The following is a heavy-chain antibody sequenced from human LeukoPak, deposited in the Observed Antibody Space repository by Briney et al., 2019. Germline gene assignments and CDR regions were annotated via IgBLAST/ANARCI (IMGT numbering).Heavy chain of an antibody. Sequence: GESLRLSCAASGFTFSTYSMNWVRQAPGKGLEWVSYISSSGSTIYYADSVKGRFTISRDNAKNSLYLQMNSLRAEDTAVYYCARESPITMVRGVSTPGLDYWGQGTLVTVSS. CDR1: GFTFSTYS. J-gene: IGHJ4*02. V-gene: IGHV3-48*01. D-gene: IGHD3-10*01. CDR2: ISSSGSTI. CDR3: ARESPITMVRGVSTPGLDY.